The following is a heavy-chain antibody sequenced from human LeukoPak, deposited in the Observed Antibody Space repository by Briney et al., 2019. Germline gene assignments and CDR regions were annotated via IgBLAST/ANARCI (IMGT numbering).Heavy chain of an antibody. D-gene: IGHD3-22*01. Sequence: SETLSLTCTVSGGSISSYYWSWLRQPPGKGLEWIGYIYYSGSTNYNPSLKSRVTISVDTSKNQFSLKLSSVTAADTAVYYWAGVYDSRGYNWFDPWGQGTLVTVSS. J-gene: IGHJ5*02. V-gene: IGHV4-59*01. CDR3: AGVYDSRGYNWFDP. CDR1: GGSISSYY. CDR2: IYYSGST.